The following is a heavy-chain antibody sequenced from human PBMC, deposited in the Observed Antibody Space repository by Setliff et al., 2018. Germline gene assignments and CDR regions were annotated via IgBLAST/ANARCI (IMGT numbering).Heavy chain of an antibody. CDR3: ARGPPDFVVVPAAAKFDY. CDR1: GYSFTNYG. D-gene: IGHD2-2*01. Sequence: KTSGYSFTNYGINWVRQAPGQGLEWMGWNSVYAREFQGRVTMTIDTPTSTAYMELRSLRSDDTAVYYCARGPPDFVVVPAAAKFDYWGPGTLVTVSS. V-gene: IGHV1-18*01. CDR2: NSV. J-gene: IGHJ4*02.